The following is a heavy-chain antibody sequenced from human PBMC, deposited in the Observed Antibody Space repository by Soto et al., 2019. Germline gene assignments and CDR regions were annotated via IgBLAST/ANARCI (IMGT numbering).Heavy chain of an antibody. Sequence: SETLSLTCTVSGGSISSYYWSWIRQPPGKGLEWIGYIYYSGSTNYNPSLKSRVTISVDTSKNQFSLKLSSVTAADTAVYYCARALKRYCSGGSCKHYYYYMDVWGKGTTVTVSS. V-gene: IGHV4-59*01. CDR3: ARALKRYCSGGSCKHYYYYMDV. J-gene: IGHJ6*03. D-gene: IGHD2-15*01. CDR2: IYYSGST. CDR1: GGSISSYY.